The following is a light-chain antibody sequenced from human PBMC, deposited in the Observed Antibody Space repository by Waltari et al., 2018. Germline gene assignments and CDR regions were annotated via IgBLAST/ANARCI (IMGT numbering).Light chain of an antibody. CDR2: KSS. CDR3: QQNYSTPFT. V-gene: IGKV1-5*03. CDR1: QSISSW. Sequence: DIQMTQSPSTLSASVGDRVTITCRASQSISSWLAWYQQKPGKVPKLLIYKSSTLASGVPPRFSGSGSGTEFTLTISSLQAEDAAVYYCQQNYSTPFTFGPGTKVDIK. J-gene: IGKJ3*01.